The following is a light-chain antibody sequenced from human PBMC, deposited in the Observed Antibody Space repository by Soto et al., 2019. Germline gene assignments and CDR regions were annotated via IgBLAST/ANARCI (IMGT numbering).Light chain of an antibody. CDR2: AAS. V-gene: IGKV1-39*01. CDR3: QQSYITTRT. Sequence: DIQMTQSPSSLSASVRDRVTITCRASQSISSSLNWYQQKPGKPPKLLIYAASSLQSGVSSRFIGSGSGTDFTITISSLQPEDFTTYYSQQSYITTRTFGHGTKVAIK. J-gene: IGKJ1*01. CDR1: QSISSS.